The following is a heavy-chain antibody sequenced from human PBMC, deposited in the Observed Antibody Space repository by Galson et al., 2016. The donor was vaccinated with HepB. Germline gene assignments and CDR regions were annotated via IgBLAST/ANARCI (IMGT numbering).Heavy chain of an antibody. V-gene: IGHV4-4*07. D-gene: IGHD2-2*01. CDR3: ARPLIGTRGAFDI. J-gene: IGHJ3*02. CDR2: VYTSGNT. CDR1: GGSIRSYY. Sequence: LSLTCTVSGGSIRSYYWSWIRQPAGKGLEWIGRVYTSGNTNYNPSLKSRISMSVDTSKNQFSLKLHSVTAADTAVYYCARPLIGTRGAFDIWGQGTMVTVSS.